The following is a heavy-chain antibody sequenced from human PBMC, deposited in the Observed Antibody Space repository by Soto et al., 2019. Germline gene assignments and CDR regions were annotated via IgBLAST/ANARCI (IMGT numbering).Heavy chain of an antibody. CDR2: IIPIFGTA. CDR3: ARGGRLYSYGGDY. V-gene: IGHV1-69*01. Sequence: QVQLVQSGAEVKKPGSSVKVSCKASGGTFSSYAISWVRQAPGQGLEWMGGIIPIFGTANYAQKFQGRVTIAADESTSTSYMELSSLISEDTAGYYCARGGRLYSYGGDYWGQGTLVTVSS. J-gene: IGHJ4*02. CDR1: GGTFSSYA. D-gene: IGHD5-18*01.